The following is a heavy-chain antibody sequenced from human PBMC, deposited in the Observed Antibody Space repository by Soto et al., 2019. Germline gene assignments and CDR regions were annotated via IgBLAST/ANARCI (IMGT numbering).Heavy chain of an antibody. CDR3: PRVRVTADWLDP. CDR2: GHPETGST. CDR1: GYSFRSYD. V-gene: IGHV1-8*02. J-gene: IGHJ5*02. Sequence: GASVKVSCKGSGYSFRSYDITWVGQARGQGREWMGWGHPETGSTGYAQRFQGRVSMTSDTSRNTTYIELSDLKIEDKGGYYCPRVRVTADWLDPWGQGTLVTVSS. D-gene: IGHD2-21*02.